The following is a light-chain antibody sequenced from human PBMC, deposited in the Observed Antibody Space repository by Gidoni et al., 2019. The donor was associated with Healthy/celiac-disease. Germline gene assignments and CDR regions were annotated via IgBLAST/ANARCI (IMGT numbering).Light chain of an antibody. CDR1: SLRSYY. CDR3: NSRDSSGNLWV. Sequence: SSELTQDPAVSVALGQTVRITCQGDSLRSYYASWYQQKPGQAPVLVIYGKNNRPSGIPDRFSGSSSGNTVSLTITGAQAEDEADYYCNSRDSSGNLWVFGGGTKLTVL. CDR2: GKN. J-gene: IGLJ3*02. V-gene: IGLV3-19*01.